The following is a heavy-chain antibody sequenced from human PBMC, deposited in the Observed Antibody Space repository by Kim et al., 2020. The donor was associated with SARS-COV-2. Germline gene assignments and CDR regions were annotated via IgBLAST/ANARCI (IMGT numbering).Heavy chain of an antibody. J-gene: IGHJ4*02. Sequence: GGSLRLSCVGSEFTFSNYEMNWVRQAPGRGLEWVSSISSDGSAIYYADSVKARFTISRDNDKNSLYLQMNSLRAEDTATYYCARDGVYYNFLTGSYEDYYFACGGQETLVT. V-gene: IGHV3-48*03. CDR1: EFTFSNYE. CDR2: ISSDGSAI. CDR3: ARDGVYYNFLTGSYEDYYFAC. D-gene: IGHD3-9*01.